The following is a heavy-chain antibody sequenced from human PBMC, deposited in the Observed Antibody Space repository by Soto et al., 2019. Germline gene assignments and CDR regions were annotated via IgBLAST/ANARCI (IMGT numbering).Heavy chain of an antibody. D-gene: IGHD6-6*01. J-gene: IGHJ5*02. CDR3: ARALPSIAVPSVARTWFDP. CDR2: IKQDGSEK. V-gene: IGHV3-7*01. Sequence: GGSLRLSCAASGFTFSSYWMSWVRQAPWKGLEWVANIKQDGSEKYYVDSVKGRFTISRDNAKNSLYLQMNSLRAEDTAVYYCARALPSIAVPSVARTWFDPWRQATLVTVSS. CDR1: GFTFSSYW.